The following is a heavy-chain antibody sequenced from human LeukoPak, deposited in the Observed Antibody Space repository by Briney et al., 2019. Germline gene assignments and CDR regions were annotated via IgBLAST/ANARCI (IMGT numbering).Heavy chain of an antibody. V-gene: IGHV3-48*01. CDR1: GFTFSSYS. CDR3: ARDRGSGNYGARFFDY. CDR2: ISSSSSTI. J-gene: IGHJ4*02. D-gene: IGHD1-26*01. Sequence: GGSLRLSCAASGFTFSSYSINWVRQAPGKGLEWVSYISSSSSTIYYADSVKGRFTISRDNAKNSLYLQMNSLRAEDTAVYYCARDRGSGNYGARFFDYWGQGTLVTVSS.